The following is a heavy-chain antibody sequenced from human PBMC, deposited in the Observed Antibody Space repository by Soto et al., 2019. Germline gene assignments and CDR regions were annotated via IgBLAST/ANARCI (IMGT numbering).Heavy chain of an antibody. J-gene: IGHJ4*02. D-gene: IGHD5-18*01. V-gene: IGHV4-31*03. Sequence: QVPLQESGPGLVKPSQTLSLTCTVSGGSISSEGYYWSWFRQLPGKGLEWIGDIYYSGTTYHNPSLRSRLTISGDASKNQFSLKLSSVTAADTALYYCARGRGYSYGPYYFDYCGQGTLVTVSS. CDR2: IYYSGTT. CDR3: ARGRGYSYGPYYFDY. CDR1: GGSISSEGYY.